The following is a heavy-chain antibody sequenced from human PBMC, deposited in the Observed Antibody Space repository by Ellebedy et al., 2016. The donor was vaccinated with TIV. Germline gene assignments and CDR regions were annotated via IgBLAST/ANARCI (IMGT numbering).Heavy chain of an antibody. V-gene: IGHV3-30*18. CDR1: GFTFSSYG. CDR3: AKVGSSSFTYYFDY. D-gene: IGHD6-6*01. Sequence: GGSLRLSCAASGFTFSSYGMHWVRQAPGKGLEWVAVISYDGSNKYYADSVKGRFTISRDNSKNTLYLQMNSLRAEDTAVYYCAKVGSSSFTYYFDYWGQGTLVTVSS. J-gene: IGHJ4*02. CDR2: ISYDGSNK.